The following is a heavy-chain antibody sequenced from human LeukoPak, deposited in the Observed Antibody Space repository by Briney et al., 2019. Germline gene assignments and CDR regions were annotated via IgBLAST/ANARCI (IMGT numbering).Heavy chain of an antibody. CDR2: INPNSGGT. Sequence: ASVKVSCKASGYTFTGYYMHWARQAPGQGLEWMGRINPNSGGTNYAQKFQGRVTMTRDTSISTAYMELSRLRSDDTAVYYCGAYYYDSSGHGDYWGQGTLVTVSS. CDR1: GYTFTGYY. D-gene: IGHD3-22*01. CDR3: GAYYYDSSGHGDY. V-gene: IGHV1-2*06. J-gene: IGHJ4*02.